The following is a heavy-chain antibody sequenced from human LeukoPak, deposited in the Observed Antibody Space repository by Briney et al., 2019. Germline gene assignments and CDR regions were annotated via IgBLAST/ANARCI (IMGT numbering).Heavy chain of an antibody. CDR3: SRGPLPGDNWYFDL. V-gene: IGHV3-13*01. J-gene: IGHJ2*01. CDR2: FGSAGDT. Sequence: RGSLRLSCATSGLPPTADDMHWVRQAPGEGLEWVSAFGSAGDTSDPGPVKGRFTISRDYAKNSFCLHMNNLIAGDRAVHFFSRGPLPGDNWYFDLWGRGTLVTVSS. CDR1: GLPPTADD.